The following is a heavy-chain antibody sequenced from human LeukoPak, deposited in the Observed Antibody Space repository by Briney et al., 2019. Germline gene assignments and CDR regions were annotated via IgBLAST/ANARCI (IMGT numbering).Heavy chain of an antibody. V-gene: IGHV1-8*03. Sequence: AASVEVSCKTSGYTFTNYDINWVRQATGQGLEWMGWMNPNSGKTGYAQKFQGRVTITRDTSISTAYMELSSLRSEDTAVYYCARDGDYYGSGNFDYWGQGTLVTVSS. CDR1: GYTFTNYD. CDR2: MNPNSGKT. J-gene: IGHJ4*02. D-gene: IGHD3-10*01. CDR3: ARDGDYYGSGNFDY.